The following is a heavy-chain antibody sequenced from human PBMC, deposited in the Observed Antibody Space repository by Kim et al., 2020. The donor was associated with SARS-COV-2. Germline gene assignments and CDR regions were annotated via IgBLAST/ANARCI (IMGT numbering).Heavy chain of an antibody. J-gene: IGHJ4*02. CDR2: ISDRGGTT. CDR1: GFIFREHG. D-gene: IGHD5-12*01. V-gene: IGHV3-23*01. Sequence: GGSLRLSCAASGFIFREHGMSWVRQAPGKGLEWVAGISDRGGTTHYGDSVRGRFPISRDNSKNTLYLQMNSLRDEDTAAYFCAKATSARNVASDYLGQG. CDR3: AKATSARNVASDY.